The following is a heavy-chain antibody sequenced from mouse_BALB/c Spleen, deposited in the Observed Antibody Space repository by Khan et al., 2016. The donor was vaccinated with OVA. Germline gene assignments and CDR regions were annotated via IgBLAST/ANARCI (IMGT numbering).Heavy chain of an antibody. Sequence: EVQLQESGPGLVKPSPSLSLTCTVTGYSITSDYARNLNRQFPGNTLEWMGYISYSGSTNYNPSLKSRTSITRDTSKNQFILQLNSVTTEDTATYYCARDGSRYTYAMDYWGQGTSVTVSS. J-gene: IGHJ4*01. CDR3: ARDGSRYTYAMDY. D-gene: IGHD2-3*01. CDR2: ISYSGST. CDR1: GYSITSDYA. V-gene: IGHV3-2*02.